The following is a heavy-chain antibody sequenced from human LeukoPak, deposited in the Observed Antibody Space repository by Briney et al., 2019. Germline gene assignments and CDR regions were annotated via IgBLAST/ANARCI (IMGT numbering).Heavy chain of an antibody. CDR3: ARGDDYGDYWGLY. V-gene: IGHV1-18*01. CDR1: GYTFTNYT. J-gene: IGHJ4*02. Sequence: GASVKVSCNASGYTFTNYTMHWVRQAPGQRLEWMGWISTYNGNTNYAQKLQGRVTMTTDTSTSTAYMELRSLISDDAAVYYCARGDDYGDYWGLYWGQGTLVTVSS. CDR2: ISTYNGNT. D-gene: IGHD4-17*01.